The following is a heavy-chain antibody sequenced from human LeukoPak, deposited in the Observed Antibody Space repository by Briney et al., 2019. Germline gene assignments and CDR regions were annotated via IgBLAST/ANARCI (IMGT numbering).Heavy chain of an antibody. CDR2: ISWNGGST. V-gene: IGHV3-20*04. CDR1: GFIFDDYG. Sequence: GGSLRLSCIASGFIFDDYGMSWVRQAPGKGLEWVSGISWNGGSTGYAESVKGRFTISRDNAKNSLYLQMNSLRAEDTAVYYCARDRNTDFWSGYYTNYFDYWGQGTLVTVSS. J-gene: IGHJ4*02. D-gene: IGHD3-3*01. CDR3: ARDRNTDFWSGYYTNYFDY.